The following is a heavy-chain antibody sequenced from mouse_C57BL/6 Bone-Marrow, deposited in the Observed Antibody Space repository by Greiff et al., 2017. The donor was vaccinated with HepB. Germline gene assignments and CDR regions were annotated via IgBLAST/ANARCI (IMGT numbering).Heavy chain of an antibody. V-gene: IGHV1-53*01. J-gene: IGHJ3*01. CDR2: INPSNGGT. CDR3: ARCRGGGEGFAY. D-gene: IGHD6-1*01. CDR1: GYTFTSYW. Sequence: QVQLQQPGTELVKPGASVKLSCKASGYTFTSYWMHWVKQRPGQGLEWIGNINPSNGGTNYTEKFKSKATLTVDKSSSTAYMQRSSLTSEDSAVYYCARCRGGGEGFAYWGQGTLVTVSA.